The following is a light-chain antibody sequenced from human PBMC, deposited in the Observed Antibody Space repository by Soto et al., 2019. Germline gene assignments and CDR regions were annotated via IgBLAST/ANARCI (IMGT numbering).Light chain of an antibody. J-gene: IGKJ4*01. CDR1: QSVLYSSNNKND. CDR2: WAS. Sequence: DIVMTQSPDSLAVSLGERATINCKSSQSVLYSSNNKNDLAWYQQKPGQPPKLLIYWASTRESGAPDRFSGSGSGTDFTLTISSLQAEDVAVYYCQQYYSTPLTFGGGTKVEIK. V-gene: IGKV4-1*01. CDR3: QQYYSTPLT.